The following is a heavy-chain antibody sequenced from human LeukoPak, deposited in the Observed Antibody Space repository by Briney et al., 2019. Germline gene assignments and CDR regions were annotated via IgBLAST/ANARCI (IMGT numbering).Heavy chain of an antibody. CDR3: ARDQEGFDY. CDR2: IYPRDGST. J-gene: IGHJ4*02. V-gene: IGHV1-46*01. CDR1: GYSFTSNY. Sequence: ASVKVSCRASGYSFTSNYIHWVRQAPGQGLEWMGMIYPRDGSTSYAQRFQDRVTVTRDTSTSTVHMELSGLRSEDTAVYYCARDQEGFDYWGQGTQVTVSS.